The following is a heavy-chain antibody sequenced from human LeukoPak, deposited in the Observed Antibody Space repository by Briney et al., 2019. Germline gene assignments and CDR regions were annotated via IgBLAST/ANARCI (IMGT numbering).Heavy chain of an antibody. J-gene: IGHJ5*02. CDR3: AGHTSSWANWFDP. Sequence: PSETLSLTCTVSGGSISSYYWSWIRQPPGKGLEWIGYIYYSGSTNYNPSLKSRVTISVDTSKNQFSLKLSSVTPADTAVYYCAGHTSSWANWFDPWGQGTLVTVSS. V-gene: IGHV4-59*01. CDR2: IYYSGST. D-gene: IGHD6-13*01. CDR1: GGSISSYY.